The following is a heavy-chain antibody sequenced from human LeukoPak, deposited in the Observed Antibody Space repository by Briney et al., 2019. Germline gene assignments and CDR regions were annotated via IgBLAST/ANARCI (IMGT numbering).Heavy chain of an antibody. D-gene: IGHD3-22*01. V-gene: IGHV4-31*03. CDR1: GGSISSGGYY. CDR3: ASFSSGYPYYFDH. CDR2: ISHSGST. Sequence: SETLSLTCTVSGGSISSGGYYWSWIRQHPGKGLEWIGYISHSGSTYYKPSLKSRVTISVDRSENQFSLKLSSVTAADTAVYYCASFSSGYPYYFDHWGQGTLVTVSS. J-gene: IGHJ4*02.